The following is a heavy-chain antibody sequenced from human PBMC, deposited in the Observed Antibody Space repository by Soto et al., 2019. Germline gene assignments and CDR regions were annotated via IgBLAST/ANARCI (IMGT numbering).Heavy chain of an antibody. J-gene: IGHJ4*02. CDR1: DRSFSTYY. V-gene: IGHV4-34*01. Sequence: SETLSLTCAVYDRSFSTYYWTWIRQSPGKGLEWIGEIDHRGNINYNPSLRSRTTISVDPSKNQFSLKVNSVTAADAAVYYCATVRRYIGIRRDFHARGFDSWGQGTLVTVSS. CDR3: ATVRRYIGIRRDFHARGFDS. D-gene: IGHD3-16*02. CDR2: IDHRGNI.